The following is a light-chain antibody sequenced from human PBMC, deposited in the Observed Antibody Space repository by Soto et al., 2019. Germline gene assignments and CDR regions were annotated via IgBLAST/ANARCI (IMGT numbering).Light chain of an antibody. CDR1: QSVSSY. J-gene: IGKJ1*01. CDR3: QQRSNWPRT. V-gene: IGKV3-11*01. Sequence: EIVLTQSPATLSLSPGERATLSCRASQSVSSYLAWYQQKPGQAPRLLIYDSSNRAAGIPARFSGSGSGTDFTLTISSLEPADFAVYYCQQRSNWPRTFGQGTQLEIK. CDR2: DSS.